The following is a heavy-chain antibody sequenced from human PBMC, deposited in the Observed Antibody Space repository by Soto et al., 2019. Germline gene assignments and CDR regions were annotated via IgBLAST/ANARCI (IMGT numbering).Heavy chain of an antibody. CDR1: GVSIGSHF. Sequence: QVQLQESGPRLVKPSETLSLTCSVSGVSIGSHFWSWIRQAPGKGPELVGYIYHTVNTNYNPALKSRVTISMDTSENQLSLQLSTVTAADTAVYYCARLPYTVVTALDIWGQGTMVTVSS. CDR3: ARLPYTVVTALDI. J-gene: IGHJ3*02. V-gene: IGHV4-59*11. CDR2: IYHTVNT. D-gene: IGHD2-15*01.